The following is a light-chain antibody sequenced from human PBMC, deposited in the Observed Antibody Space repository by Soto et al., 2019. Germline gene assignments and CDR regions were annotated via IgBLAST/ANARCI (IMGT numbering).Light chain of an antibody. CDR3: QQSYSTPRT. Sequence: IQMTQSRTTLSASVGDRVTITCRASQSISSCLAWYQRKPGKAPKLLIYAASSLQSGVPSRFSGSGSGTDFTLTISSLQPEDFATYYCQQSYSTPRTFGQGTKVDIK. CDR1: QSISSC. J-gene: IGKJ1*01. CDR2: AAS. V-gene: IGKV1-39*01.